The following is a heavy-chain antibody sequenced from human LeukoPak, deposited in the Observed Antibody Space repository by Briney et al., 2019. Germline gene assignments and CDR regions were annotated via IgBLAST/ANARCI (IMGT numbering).Heavy chain of an antibody. D-gene: IGHD6-13*01. J-gene: IGHJ4*02. CDR2: INPNSGGT. CDR3: ARGAAAGRFDFGY. CDR1: GYTFTGYY. V-gene: IGHV1-2*02. Sequence: ASVKVSCKASGYTFTGYYMHWVRQAPGQGLEWMGWINPNSGGTNYAQKFQGRVTMTRDTSISTAYMELSRLRSDDTAVYYCARGAAAGRFDFGYWGQGTLVTVSS.